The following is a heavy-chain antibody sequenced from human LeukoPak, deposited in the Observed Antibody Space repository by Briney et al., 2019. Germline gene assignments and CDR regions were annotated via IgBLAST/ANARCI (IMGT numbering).Heavy chain of an antibody. CDR2: INIGEKNK. CDR3: AREVPGSYYFDY. CDR1: GFTFSSYR. Sequence: GVSLRLTCAGSGFTFSSYRMHWVRQAQGKGLVWVSGINIGEKNKNYADSVKSRFTISRDNAKNTLDLQMNSLGAEDTAVYYCAREVPGSYYFDYWGQGTLATVST. D-gene: IGHD3-10*01. J-gene: IGHJ4*02. V-gene: IGHV3-74*01.